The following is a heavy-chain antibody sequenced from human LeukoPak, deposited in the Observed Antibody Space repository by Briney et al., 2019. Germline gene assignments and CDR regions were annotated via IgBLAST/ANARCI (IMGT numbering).Heavy chain of an antibody. CDR1: GGSFSGYY. CDR3: ASRGRRGYSYGAYYYYGMDV. Sequence: ASETLSLTCAVYGGSFSGYYWSWIRQPPGKGLEWIGEINHSGSTNYNPSLKSRVTISVDTSKNQFSLKLSSVTAADTAVYYCASRGRRGYSYGAYYYYGMDVWDKGTTVTVSS. CDR2: INHSGST. J-gene: IGHJ6*04. V-gene: IGHV4-34*01. D-gene: IGHD5-18*01.